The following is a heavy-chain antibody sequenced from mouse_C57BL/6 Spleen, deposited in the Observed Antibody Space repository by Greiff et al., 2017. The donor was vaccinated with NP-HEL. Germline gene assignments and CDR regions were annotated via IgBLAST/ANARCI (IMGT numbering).Heavy chain of an antibody. CDR3: ARSGYYGSDPFAY. D-gene: IGHD1-1*01. Sequence: EVQLQQSGPELVKPGASVKISCKASGYSFTGYYMNWVKQSPEKSLEWIGEINPSTGGTTYNQKFKAKATLTVDKSSSTAYMQLKSLTSEDSAVYYWARSGYYGSDPFAYWGQGTLVTVSA. CDR1: GYSFTGYY. CDR2: INPSTGGT. J-gene: IGHJ3*01. V-gene: IGHV1-42*01.